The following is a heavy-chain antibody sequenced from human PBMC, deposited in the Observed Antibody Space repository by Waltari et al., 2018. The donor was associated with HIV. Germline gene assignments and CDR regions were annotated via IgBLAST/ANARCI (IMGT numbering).Heavy chain of an antibody. J-gene: IGHJ4*02. V-gene: IGHV4-30-4*08. Sequence: QVQLQESGPGLVKPSQTLSLTCIVSGGSINSDDYSWNWIRQPPRKGLEWIGSIYYGGSTYYNPSLKSRITVSVDRSKNQFALKLTSVTAADTAVYYCARIGTLQYYFDYWGQGTLVTVSS. CDR2: IYYGGST. CDR1: GGSINSDDYS. D-gene: IGHD1-1*01. CDR3: ARIGTLQYYFDY.